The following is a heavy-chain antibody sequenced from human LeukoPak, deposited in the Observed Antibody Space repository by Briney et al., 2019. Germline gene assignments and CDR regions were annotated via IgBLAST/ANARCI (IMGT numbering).Heavy chain of an antibody. J-gene: IGHJ4*02. V-gene: IGHV4-61*02. CDR3: ARESVGAAAGTLDY. D-gene: IGHD6-13*01. CDR1: GGSISSGSYY. CDR2: IYTSGST. Sequence: PSETLSLTCTVSGGSISSGSYYWSWIRQPAGKGLEWIGRIYTSGSTNYNPSLKSRVTISVDTSKNQFSLKLSSVTAADTAVYYCARESVGAAAGTLDYWGQGTLVTVSS.